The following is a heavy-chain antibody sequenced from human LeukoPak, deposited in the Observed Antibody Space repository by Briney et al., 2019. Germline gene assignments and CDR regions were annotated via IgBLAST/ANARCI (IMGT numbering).Heavy chain of an antibody. D-gene: IGHD4-17*01. Sequence: PSETLSLXCTVSGGSISSYYWSWIRQPPGKGLEWIGYIYYSGSTNYNPSLKSRVTISVDTSKNQFSLKLSPVTAADTAVYYCARTFLNYGDYGGGFDYWGQGTLVTVSS. CDR3: ARTFLNYGDYGGGFDY. J-gene: IGHJ4*02. CDR2: IYYSGST. CDR1: GGSISSYY. V-gene: IGHV4-59*01.